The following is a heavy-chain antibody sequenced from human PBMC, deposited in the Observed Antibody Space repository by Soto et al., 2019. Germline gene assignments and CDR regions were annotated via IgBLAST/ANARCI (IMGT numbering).Heavy chain of an antibody. CDR3: AGVLRGMHGPEYQFFDY. CDR2: IIPIFGTA. Sequence: QVQLVQSGAEVKKPGSSVKVSCKASGGTFSSYAISWVRQAPGQGLEWMGGIIPIFGTANYAQKFQGRVTITAAESTSTAYMELSSMGSEDTAVYYGAGVLRGMHGPEYQFFDYWGQGTLVTVSS. J-gene: IGHJ4*02. V-gene: IGHV1-69*12. D-gene: IGHD2-2*01. CDR1: GGTFSSYA.